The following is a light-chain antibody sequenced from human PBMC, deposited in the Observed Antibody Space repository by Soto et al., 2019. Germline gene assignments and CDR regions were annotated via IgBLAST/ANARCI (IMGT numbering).Light chain of an antibody. V-gene: IGKV1-39*01. Sequence: DIQMTQSPSSLSASLGDTVTISCRASQNIENYLHWYQQKAGKAPEVLLYVASVLKDGVSSRFSGSGYGTDFTLTITNLQPEDFAMYYCQQSVSSPPITFGQGTRLDIK. CDR1: QNIENY. CDR3: QQSVSSPPIT. J-gene: IGKJ5*01. CDR2: VAS.